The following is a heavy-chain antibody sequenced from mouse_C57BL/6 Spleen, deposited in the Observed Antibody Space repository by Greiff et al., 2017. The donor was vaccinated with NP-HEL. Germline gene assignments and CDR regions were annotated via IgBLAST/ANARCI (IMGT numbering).Heavy chain of an antibody. CDR1: GFTFSSYA. Sequence: EVKLVESGGGLVKPGGSLKLSCAASGFTFSSYAMSWVRQTPETRLEWVATISDGGSYTYYPDNVKGRFTISRDNAKNNLYLQMSHLKSEDTAMYYCAREGLDYYAMDYWGQGTSVTVSS. CDR3: AREGLDYYAMDY. D-gene: IGHD2-2*01. CDR2: ISDGGSYT. V-gene: IGHV5-4*01. J-gene: IGHJ4*01.